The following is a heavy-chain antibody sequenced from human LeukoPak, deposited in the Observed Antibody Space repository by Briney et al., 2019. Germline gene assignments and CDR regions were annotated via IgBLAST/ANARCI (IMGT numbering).Heavy chain of an antibody. CDR3: ARRFDSSGYYYSNWFDP. V-gene: IGHV1-69*13. CDR2: IIPIFGTA. CDR1: GGTFSSYA. J-gene: IGHJ5*02. D-gene: IGHD3-22*01. Sequence: ASVKVSCKASGGTFSSYAISWVRQAPGQGLEWMGGIIPIFGTANYAQKFQGRVTITADESTCTAYMELSSLRSEDTAVYYCARRFDSSGYYYSNWFDPWGQGTLVTVSS.